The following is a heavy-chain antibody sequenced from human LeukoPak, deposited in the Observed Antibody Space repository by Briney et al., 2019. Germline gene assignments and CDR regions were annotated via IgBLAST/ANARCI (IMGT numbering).Heavy chain of an antibody. CDR3: AKAWWNSHLGFDC. V-gene: IGHV3-23*01. D-gene: IGHD2-15*01. Sequence: PGGSLRLSCPASGFTFNRYAMSWVRQAPGKGLEWVSGISDSGGSTYYADSVKGRFIISRDNSKNTLYLQMNGPRAEDTALYYCAKAWWNSHLGFDCWGQGTLVTVSS. CDR2: ISDSGGST. J-gene: IGHJ4*02. CDR1: GFTFNRYA.